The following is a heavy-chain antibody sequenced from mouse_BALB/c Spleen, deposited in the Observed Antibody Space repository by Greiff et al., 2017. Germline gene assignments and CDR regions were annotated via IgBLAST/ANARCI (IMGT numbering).Heavy chain of an antibody. CDR1: GFSLTSYG. J-gene: IGHJ2*01. D-gene: IGHD2-4*01. V-gene: IGHV2-9*02. CDR2: IWAGGST. Sequence: VQGVESGPGLVAPSQSLSITCTVSGFSLTSYGVHWVRQPPGKGLEWLGVIWAGGSTNYNSALMSRLSISKDNSKSQVFLKMNRLQTDDTAMYYCARYDYDGFDYWGQGTTLTVSS. CDR3: ARYDYDGFDY.